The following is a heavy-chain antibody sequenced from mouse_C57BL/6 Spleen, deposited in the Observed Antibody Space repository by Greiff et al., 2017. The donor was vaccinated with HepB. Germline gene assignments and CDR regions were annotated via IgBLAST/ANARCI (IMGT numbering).Heavy chain of an antibody. CDR2: ISYSGST. CDR3: ARSFYDGPAWFAY. CDR1: GYSITSDY. V-gene: IGHV3-8*01. Sequence: EVKLMESGPGLAKPSQTLSLTCSVTGYSITSDYWNWIRKFPGNKLEYMGYISYSGSTYYNPSLKSRISITRDTSKNQYYLQLNSVTTEDTATYYCARSFYDGPAWFAYWGQGTLVTVSA. J-gene: IGHJ3*01. D-gene: IGHD2-3*01.